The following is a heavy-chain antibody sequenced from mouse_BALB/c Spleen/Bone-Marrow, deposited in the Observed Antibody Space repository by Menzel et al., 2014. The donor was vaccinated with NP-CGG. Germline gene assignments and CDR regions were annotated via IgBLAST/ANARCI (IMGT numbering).Heavy chain of an antibody. CDR2: IDPANGNT. V-gene: IGHV14-3*02. J-gene: IGHJ4*01. Sequence: DVKLQESGAELVKPGASVKLSCTASGFNIKDTYMHWVKQRPEQGLEWIGRIDPANGNTKYDPKFQGKATITADTSSNTAYLQVSSLTSEDTAVYYCARWEYYAMDYWGQGTSVTVSS. CDR3: ARWEYYAMDY. D-gene: IGHD4-1*01. CDR1: GFNIKDTY.